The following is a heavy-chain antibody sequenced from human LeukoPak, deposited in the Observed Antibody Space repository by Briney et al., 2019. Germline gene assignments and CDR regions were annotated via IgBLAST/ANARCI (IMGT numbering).Heavy chain of an antibody. CDR2: IYYSGGT. CDR3: AREKIGTQTILGKDYYYMDV. Sequence: PSETLSLTCTVSGGSISSSSSYWAWIRQPPGKGLEWIGSIYYSGGTYYNPSLKSRVTMSIDTSKNHFSLRLSSVPAADTAVYYCAREKIGTQTILGKDYYYMDVWGKGTTVTVSS. D-gene: IGHD3-16*01. CDR1: GGSISSSSSY. J-gene: IGHJ6*03. V-gene: IGHV4-39*07.